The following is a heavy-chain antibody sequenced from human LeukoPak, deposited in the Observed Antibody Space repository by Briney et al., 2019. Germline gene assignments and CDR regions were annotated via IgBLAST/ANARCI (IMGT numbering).Heavy chain of an antibody. CDR1: GDSIIIYY. D-gene: IGHD1-1*01. CDR3: ARHSAVPHYFDY. CDR2: IYYSGST. Sequence: SETLSLTCTVSGDSIIIYYWSWIRQPPGKGLEWIGYIYYSGSTNYNPSLKSRVTISVDTSKNQFSLKLTSVTAADTAVYYCARHSAVPHYFDYWGQGTLVTVSS. V-gene: IGHV4-59*08. J-gene: IGHJ4*02.